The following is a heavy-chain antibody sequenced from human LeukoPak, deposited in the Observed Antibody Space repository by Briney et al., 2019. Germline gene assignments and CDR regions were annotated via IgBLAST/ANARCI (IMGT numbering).Heavy chain of an antibody. J-gene: IGHJ6*03. D-gene: IGHD3-16*01. CDR3: AKRGEVANYQYMDV. V-gene: IGHV3-33*06. CDR1: GFTFSNYG. Sequence: GGSLRLSCAASGFTFSNYGMHWVRQAPGKGLEWVAVIWYDGTNKYYADSVKGRFTISRDNSKNTLFLQMNSLRAEDTAIYYCAKRGEVANYQYMDVWGKGTTVTVSS. CDR2: IWYDGTNK.